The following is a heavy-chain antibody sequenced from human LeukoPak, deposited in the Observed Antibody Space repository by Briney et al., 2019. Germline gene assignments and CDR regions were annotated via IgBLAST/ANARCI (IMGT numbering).Heavy chain of an antibody. Sequence: EWVSSISSSSSYIYYADSVKGRFTISRDNAKNSLYLQMNSLRAEDTAVYYCAQFSSGWYSWGQGTLVTVSS. J-gene: IGHJ5*02. CDR3: AQFSSGWYS. D-gene: IGHD6-19*01. CDR2: ISSSSSYI. V-gene: IGHV3-21*01.